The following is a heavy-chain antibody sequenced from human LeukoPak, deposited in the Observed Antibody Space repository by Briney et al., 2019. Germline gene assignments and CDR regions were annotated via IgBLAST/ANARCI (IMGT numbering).Heavy chain of an antibody. CDR2: INPNSGGT. CDR1: GYTFTSYD. D-gene: IGHD3-10*01. J-gene: IGHJ4*02. Sequence: GASVKVSCKASGYTFTSYDINWVRQATGQGHEWMGWINPNSGGTSYAQKFQGRVTMTRDTSLSTAYMELSGLRSDDTAVYYCARDHFYSSGSPSFAYWGQGTLVTVSS. CDR3: ARDHFYSSGSPSFAY. V-gene: IGHV1-2*02.